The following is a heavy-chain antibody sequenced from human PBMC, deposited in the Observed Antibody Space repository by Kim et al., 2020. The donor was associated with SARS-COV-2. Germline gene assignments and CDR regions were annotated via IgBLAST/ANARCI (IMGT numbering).Heavy chain of an antibody. J-gene: IGHJ4*02. Sequence: GESLKISCQGSGYRFTNQWIGWVRQMPGKGLEWMGAIYPGDSDTRYSPSFQGQVTISVDKSISTAYLQWSSLKASDTAMYFCARHWVRGGRNREIDYWGQGTLVAVSS. CDR3: ARHWVRGGRNREIDY. V-gene: IGHV5-51*01. CDR1: GYRFTNQW. CDR2: IYPGDSDT. D-gene: IGHD3-10*01.